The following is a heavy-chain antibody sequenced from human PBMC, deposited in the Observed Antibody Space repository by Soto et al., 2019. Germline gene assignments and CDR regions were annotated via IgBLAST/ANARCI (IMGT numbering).Heavy chain of an antibody. CDR2: INDSGNI. CDR1: GGSFSGYQ. CDR3: ARGLILWFGELSRRGGYYYYMDV. V-gene: IGHV4-34*01. D-gene: IGHD3-10*01. J-gene: IGHJ6*03. Sequence: QVQLQQWGAGLLKPSETLSLTCAVYGGSFSGYQWTWIRQTPGKGLEWIGEINDSGNINYNPSRKSRVTILVDTAKKQISLKLSSVTAADTAVYSCARGLILWFGELSRRGGYYYYMDVWGKGTSVTVSS.